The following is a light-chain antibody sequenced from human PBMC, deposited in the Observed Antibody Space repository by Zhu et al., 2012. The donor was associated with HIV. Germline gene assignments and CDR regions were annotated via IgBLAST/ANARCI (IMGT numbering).Light chain of an antibody. J-gene: IGKJ1*01. Sequence: EIVLTQSPATLSLSPGERATLSCRASQSVSSNLAWYQKKPGQAPRLLIYGASTRPPGIPARFSGSGSGTEFTLTISSLQSEDFAVYYCHQYNNWPLWTFGQGTKVEI. V-gene: IGKV3-15*01. CDR3: HQYNNWPLWT. CDR1: QSVSSN. CDR2: GAS.